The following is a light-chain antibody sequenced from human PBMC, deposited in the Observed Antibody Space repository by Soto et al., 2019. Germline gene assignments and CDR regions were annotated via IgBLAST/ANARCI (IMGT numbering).Light chain of an antibody. Sequence: DIQMTQSPSTLSASVGDSVNIICRASQSISSWLAWYQQRSGKAPKLLIYKASDLETGAPSRFSGSGSGTEFTLTIASLQPDDFATYYCQQYNSYPWTFGQGTKVEIK. CDR3: QQYNSYPWT. V-gene: IGKV1-5*03. J-gene: IGKJ1*01. CDR2: KAS. CDR1: QSISSW.